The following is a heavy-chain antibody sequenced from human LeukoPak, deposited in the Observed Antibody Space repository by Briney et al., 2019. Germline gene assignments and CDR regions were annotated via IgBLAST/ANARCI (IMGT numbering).Heavy chain of an antibody. Sequence: ASVKVSCKASGYTFTSYGISWVRQAPGQGLEWMGWISAYNGNTNYAQKLQGRVTMTTDTSTSTAYMGLRSLRSDDTAVYYCARDLAPYYDFWSGYYRGFDAFDIWGQGTMVTVSS. CDR3: ARDLAPYYDFWSGYYRGFDAFDI. J-gene: IGHJ3*02. D-gene: IGHD3-3*01. V-gene: IGHV1-18*01. CDR2: ISAYNGNT. CDR1: GYTFTSYG.